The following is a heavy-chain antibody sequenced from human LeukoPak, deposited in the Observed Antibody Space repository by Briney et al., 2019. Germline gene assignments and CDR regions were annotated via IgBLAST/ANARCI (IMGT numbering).Heavy chain of an antibody. Sequence: PGGSLRLSCAASGFTFSTYAMSWVRQAPGRGLEWVSVVSNSGETTYYADSVKGRFTISRDNSKNTLYLQMNSLGAEDTAVYYCATHWQQLTPDQVGYYFDYWGQGTLVTVSS. D-gene: IGHD6-13*01. V-gene: IGHV3-23*01. J-gene: IGHJ4*02. CDR1: GFTFSTYA. CDR3: ATHWQQLTPDQVGYYFDY. CDR2: VSNSGETT.